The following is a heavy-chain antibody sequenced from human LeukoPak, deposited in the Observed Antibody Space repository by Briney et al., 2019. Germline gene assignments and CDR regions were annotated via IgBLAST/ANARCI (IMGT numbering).Heavy chain of an antibody. D-gene: IGHD3-3*01. Sequence: GALVKVSCKASGYTFTNYALHWVRQAPGQRPEWMGWITAGNGNTKYSQNFQGRVTITRDTSASTAYMELSSLRSEDTAVYYCARGAAGGAQYDFWSGYYSDYYYGMDVWGQGTTVTVSS. J-gene: IGHJ6*02. CDR1: GYTFTNYA. CDR2: ITAGNGNT. CDR3: ARGAAGGAQYDFWSGYYSDYYYGMDV. V-gene: IGHV1-3*01.